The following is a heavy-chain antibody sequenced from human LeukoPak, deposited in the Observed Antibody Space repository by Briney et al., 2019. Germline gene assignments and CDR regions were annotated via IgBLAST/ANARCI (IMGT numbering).Heavy chain of an antibody. Sequence: GGSLRLSCAASGFTFSSYAMSWVRQAPGKGLELVSAISGSGGSTYYADSVKGRFTISRDNSKNTLYLQMNSLRAEDTAVYYCARKWLGSSSGYNEEAHLDYWGQGTLVTVSS. CDR3: ARKWLGSSSGYNEEAHLDY. CDR1: GFTFSSYA. D-gene: IGHD3-22*01. V-gene: IGHV3-23*01. CDR2: ISGSGGST. J-gene: IGHJ4*02.